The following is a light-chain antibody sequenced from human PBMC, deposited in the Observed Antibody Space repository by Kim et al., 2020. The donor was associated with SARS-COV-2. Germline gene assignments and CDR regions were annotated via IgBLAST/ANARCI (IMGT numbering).Light chain of an antibody. J-gene: IGKJ2*01. V-gene: IGKV1-9*01. Sequence: SASVRDRVTITCRASQVLASHLAWYQQKPGKTPKLLIYGTYILESGVPSRFSGSGSGTEFTLTITSLQPEDFATYYCQQLKAYPYTFGQGTKLEI. CDR2: GTY. CDR1: QVLASH. CDR3: QQLKAYPYT.